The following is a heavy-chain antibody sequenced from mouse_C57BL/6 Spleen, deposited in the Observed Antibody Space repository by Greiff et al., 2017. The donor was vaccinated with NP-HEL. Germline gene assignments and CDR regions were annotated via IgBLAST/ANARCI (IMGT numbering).Heavy chain of an antibody. J-gene: IGHJ3*01. CDR2: ISDGGSYT. D-gene: IGHD2-1*01. Sequence: EVQGVESGGGLVKPGGSLKLSCAASGFTFSSYAMSWVRQTPEKRLEWVATISDGGSYTYYPDNVKGRFTISRDNAKNNLYLQMSHLKSEDTAMYYCAGNFPFAYWGQGTLVTVSA. CDR1: GFTFSSYA. CDR3: AGNFPFAY. V-gene: IGHV5-4*01.